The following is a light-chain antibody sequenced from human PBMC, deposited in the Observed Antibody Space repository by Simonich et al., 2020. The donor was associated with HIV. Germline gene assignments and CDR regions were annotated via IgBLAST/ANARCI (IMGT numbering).Light chain of an antibody. J-gene: IGKJ2*01. Sequence: DIVFTVSPVPLSFSPGKRATLPCRASQSDRSHLAWYQQKPGQAPRLLIYDASNRATGIPARFIGSGSGTDFTLTINSLEPEDFAVYYCQQRNNWPPTFGQGTKLEIK. CDR3: QQRNNWPPT. CDR2: DAS. CDR1: QSDRSH. V-gene: IGKV3-11*01.